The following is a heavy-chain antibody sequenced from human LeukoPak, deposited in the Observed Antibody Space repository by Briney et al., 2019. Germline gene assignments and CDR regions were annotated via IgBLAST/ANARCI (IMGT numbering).Heavy chain of an antibody. CDR3: ARRRGYSYGRNNYYFDY. CDR2: INRDGSEK. D-gene: IGHD5-18*01. CDR1: GFNFSNYW. J-gene: IGHJ4*02. Sequence: PGGSLRLSCAASGFNFSNYWMSWVRQTPGKGLEWVANINRDGSEKYYVDSVEGQFTISRDNAKNSLFLQMNSLGVEDTAVYYCARRRGYSYGRNNYYFDYWGQGTLVTVSS. V-gene: IGHV3-7*03.